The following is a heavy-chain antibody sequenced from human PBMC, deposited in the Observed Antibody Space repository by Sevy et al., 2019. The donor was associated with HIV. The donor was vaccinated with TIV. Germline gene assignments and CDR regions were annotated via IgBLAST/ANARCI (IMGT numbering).Heavy chain of an antibody. D-gene: IGHD2-2*02. J-gene: IGHJ5*02. CDR3: TRLPDCSSTSCYRIGNWFDP. CDR2: IRSKANSYAT. V-gene: IGHV3-73*01. Sequence: GGCLRLSCAASGFTFSGSAMRWVRQASGKGLEWVGRIRSKANSYATAYAASVKGRFTISRDDSKNTAYLQMNSLKTEDTAVYYCTRLPDCSSTSCYRIGNWFDPWGQGTLVTVSS. CDR1: GFTFSGSA.